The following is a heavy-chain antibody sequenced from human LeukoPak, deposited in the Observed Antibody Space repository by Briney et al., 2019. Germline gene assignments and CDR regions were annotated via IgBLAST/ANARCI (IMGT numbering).Heavy chain of an antibody. V-gene: IGHV3-23*01. J-gene: IGHJ3*02. CDR1: GFTSSSYA. CDR3: AKDISGWYGSFAFDI. D-gene: IGHD6-19*01. CDR2: ISGSGGST. Sequence: PGGSLRLSCAASGFTSSSYAMSWVRQAPGKGLEWVSAISGSGGSTYYADSVKGRFTISRDNSKNTLYLQMNSLRAEDTAVYYCAKDISGWYGSFAFDIWGQGTMVTVSS.